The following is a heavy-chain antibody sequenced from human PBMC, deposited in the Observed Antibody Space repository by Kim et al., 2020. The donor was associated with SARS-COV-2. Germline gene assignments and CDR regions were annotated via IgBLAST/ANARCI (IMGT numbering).Heavy chain of an antibody. D-gene: IGHD2-2*01. Sequence: GGSLRLSCAASGLTVRNYGMHWVRQAPGKGLEWVADISYDGTIQYYGDSVEGRFTISRDNSKNTLYLQMNSLRVEDTAVYYCAKGPIAVVPGGKMWLDPWGQGTLVTVSS. CDR1: GLTVRNYG. V-gene: IGHV3-30*18. J-gene: IGHJ5*02. CDR2: ISYDGTIQ. CDR3: AKGPIAVVPGGKMWLDP.